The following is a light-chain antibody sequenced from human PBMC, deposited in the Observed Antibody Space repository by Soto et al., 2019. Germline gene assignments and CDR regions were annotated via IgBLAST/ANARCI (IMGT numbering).Light chain of an antibody. CDR2: DTS. CDR3: QQRSSWPPT. CDR1: QSVSSSY. Sequence: EIVLTQSPGTLSLSPGERATLSCRTSQSVSSSYLAWYQQKPGQAPRLLIYDTSNRATDIPARFSGSGSGTDFTLTISSLEPEDFAFYYCQQRSSWPPTFGQGTKVDIK. J-gene: IGKJ1*01. V-gene: IGKV3D-20*02.